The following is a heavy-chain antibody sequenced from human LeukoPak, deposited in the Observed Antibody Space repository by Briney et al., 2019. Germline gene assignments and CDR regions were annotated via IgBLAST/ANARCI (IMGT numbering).Heavy chain of an antibody. D-gene: IGHD2-2*01. V-gene: IGHV4-59*01. Sequence: SETLSLTCTVSGGSISSYYWSWIRQPPGKGLEWIGYIYYSGSTNYNPSLKSRVTISVDRSKNQFSMKLSSVTAADTAVYYCARVPATTRGNWFDPWGQGTLVTVS. CDR3: ARVPATTRGNWFDP. CDR2: IYYSGST. J-gene: IGHJ5*02. CDR1: GGSISSYY.